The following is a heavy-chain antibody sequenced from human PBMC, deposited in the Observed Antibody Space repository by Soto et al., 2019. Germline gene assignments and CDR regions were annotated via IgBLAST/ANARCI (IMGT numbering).Heavy chain of an antibody. J-gene: IGHJ4*02. CDR3: TRDPVPDSSGYFPFDY. CDR1: GFRFSTYS. D-gene: IGHD3-22*01. V-gene: IGHV3-21*01. Sequence: EVQLVESGGGLVKPGGSLRLPCAASGFRFSTYSMNWVRQAPGKGLEWVASISTTNSYIYYADSVRGRFTISRDNAKNSLFLQMNSLRAEDTAVYYCTRDPVPDSSGYFPFDYWGQGTLVTVSS. CDR2: ISTTNSYI.